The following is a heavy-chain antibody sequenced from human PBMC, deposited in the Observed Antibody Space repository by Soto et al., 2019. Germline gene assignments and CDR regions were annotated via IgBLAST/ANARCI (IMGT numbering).Heavy chain of an antibody. CDR1: GGSISSSKW. V-gene: IGHV4-4*02. Sequence: SETMSVTCGVSGGSISSSKWWRYIRKPPGKGLEWIGEIYHSGSTNYNPSLKSRVTISVDKSKNQFSLKLSSVTAADTAVYYCARAPPEGYCSGDSCRQIDYWGQGTLVTVSS. J-gene: IGHJ4*02. CDR2: IYHSGST. CDR3: ARAPPEGYCSGDSCRQIDY. D-gene: IGHD2-15*01.